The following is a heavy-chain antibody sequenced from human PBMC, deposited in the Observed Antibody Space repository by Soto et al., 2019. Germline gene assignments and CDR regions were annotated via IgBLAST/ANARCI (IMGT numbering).Heavy chain of an antibody. Sequence: SVKVSCKASGGTFSSYTISWVRQAPGQGLEWMGRIIPILGIANYAQKFQGRVTITADKSTSTAYMELSSLRSEDTAVYYCAINSGYDSPIPDYWGQGTLVTVSS. CDR1: GGTFSSYT. CDR3: AINSGYDSPIPDY. V-gene: IGHV1-69*02. D-gene: IGHD5-12*01. J-gene: IGHJ4*02. CDR2: IIPILGIA.